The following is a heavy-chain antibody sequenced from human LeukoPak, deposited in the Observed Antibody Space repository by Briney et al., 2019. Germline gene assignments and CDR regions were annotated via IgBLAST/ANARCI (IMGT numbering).Heavy chain of an antibody. J-gene: IGHJ3*02. CDR1: GGSISSGGYY. V-gene: IGHV4-61*08. CDR2: IYYSGST. Sequence: SETLSLTCAVSGGSISSGGYYWSWIRQPPGKGLEWIGYIYYSGSTNYNPSLKSRVTISVDTSKNQFSLKLSSVTAADTAVYYCARLPPKFYCSGGSCDAFDIWGQGTMVTVSS. D-gene: IGHD2-15*01. CDR3: ARLPPKFYCSGGSCDAFDI.